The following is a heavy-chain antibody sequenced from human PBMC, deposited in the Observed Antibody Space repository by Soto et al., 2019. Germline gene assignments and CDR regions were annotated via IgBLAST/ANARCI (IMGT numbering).Heavy chain of an antibody. V-gene: IGHV1-46*01. J-gene: IGHJ6*02. CDR1: GYTITRYY. CDR2: INPSGGIT. Sequence: GASVKVSCKASGYTITRYYLHWVRQDPGQGPEWMGIINPSGGITNDAQKFQDRVTMTSDTSTSTVYMELSSLRSEDTAVYYCARGISTTRYYYYYGMDVWGQGTTVTVSS. CDR3: ARGISTTRYYYYYGMDV. D-gene: IGHD2-2*01.